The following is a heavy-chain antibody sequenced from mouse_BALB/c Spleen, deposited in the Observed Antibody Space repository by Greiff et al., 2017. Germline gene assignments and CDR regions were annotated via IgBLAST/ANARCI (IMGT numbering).Heavy chain of an antibody. V-gene: IGHV4-1*02. CDR1: GFDFSRYW. CDR2: INPDSSTI. CDR3: ARPRVYYGYDGLFDY. D-gene: IGHD2-2*01. J-gene: IGHJ2*01. Sequence: EVKLQESGGGLVQPGGSLKLSCAASGFDFSRYWMSWVRQAPGKGLEWIGEINPDSSTINYTPSLKDKFIISRDNAKNTLYLQMSKVRSEDTALYYCARPRVYYGYDGLFDYWGQGTTLTVSS.